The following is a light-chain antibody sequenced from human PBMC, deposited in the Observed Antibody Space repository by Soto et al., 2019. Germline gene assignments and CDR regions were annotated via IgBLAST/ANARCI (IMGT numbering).Light chain of an antibody. CDR2: VAS. J-gene: IGKJ4*01. Sequence: DIQMTQSPSSVSASVGDRVTITCRASRDIGNWLAWYQQKPGKAPNLLIYVASSLQSGVPSRFSGSGSGTDFTLTISSLQPEDFATYYCQQDNSFPLTFGGGTKVEIK. CDR1: RDIGNW. CDR3: QQDNSFPLT. V-gene: IGKV1-12*01.